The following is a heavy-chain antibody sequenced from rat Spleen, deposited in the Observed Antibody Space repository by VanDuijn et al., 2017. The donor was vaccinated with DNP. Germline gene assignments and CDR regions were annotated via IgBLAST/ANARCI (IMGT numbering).Heavy chain of an antibody. CDR2: IIYDGDTT. J-gene: IGHJ2*01. CDR1: GFTFSDYA. Sequence: EVQLVESGGGLVQPGRSLKLSCAASGFTFSDYAMAWVRQSPKKGLEWVATIIYDGDTTYYRDSVKGRFTISRDNAKSTLYLQMGKLESEDTAIYYCATLPPELWGQGVMVTVSS. CDR3: ATLPPEL. V-gene: IGHV5-7*01. D-gene: IGHD3-1*01.